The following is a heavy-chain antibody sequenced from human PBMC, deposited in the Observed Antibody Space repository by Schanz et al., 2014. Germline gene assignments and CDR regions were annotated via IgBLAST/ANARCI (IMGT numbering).Heavy chain of an antibody. CDR3: ARGGVLLLPPGTVKKGNDY. Sequence: QVQLVQSGAEVKKPGASVKVSCKTSGYSFSDYFIHWVRQAPGQGLEWMGWLNPDSGGTLYAQRFQGRVTLTRQTSIRTAYMDLRGLLSDDAAIYFCARGGVLLLPPGTVKKGNDYWGQGTLVTVSS. CDR2: LNPDSGGT. J-gene: IGHJ4*02. D-gene: IGHD2-21*01. CDR1: GYSFSDYF. V-gene: IGHV1-2*02.